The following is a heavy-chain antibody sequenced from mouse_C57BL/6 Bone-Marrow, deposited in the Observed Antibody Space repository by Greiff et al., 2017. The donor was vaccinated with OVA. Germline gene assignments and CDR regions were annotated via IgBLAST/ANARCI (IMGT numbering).Heavy chain of an antibody. CDR3: AVYGPYAMDY. D-gene: IGHD1-2*01. CDR2: INPYNGGT. J-gene: IGHJ4*01. V-gene: IGHV1-19*01. CDR1: GYTFTDYY. Sequence: VHVKQSGPVLVKPGASVKMSCKASGYTFTDYYMNWVKQSHGKSLEWIGVINPYNGGTSYNQKFKGKATLTVDKSSSTAYMELNSLTSEDSAVYYCAVYGPYAMDYWGQGTSVTFSS.